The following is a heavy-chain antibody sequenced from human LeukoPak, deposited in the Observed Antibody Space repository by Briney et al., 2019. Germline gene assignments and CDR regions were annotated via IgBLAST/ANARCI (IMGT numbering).Heavy chain of an antibody. CDR1: GGSISSYY. J-gene: IGHJ5*02. V-gene: IGHV4-59*01. CDR2: IYYSGST. D-gene: IGHD3-10*01. Sequence: SETLSLTCTVSGGSISSYYWSWIRQPPGKGLEWIGYIYYSGSTNYYPSLKSRVTISVDTSKNQFSLKLSSVTAADTAVYYCARADKQDLLWFGELSTGGWFDPWGQGTLVTVSS. CDR3: ARADKQDLLWFGELSTGGWFDP.